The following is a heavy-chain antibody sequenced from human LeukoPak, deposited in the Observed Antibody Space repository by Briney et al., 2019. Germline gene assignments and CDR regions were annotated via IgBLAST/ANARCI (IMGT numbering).Heavy chain of an antibody. Sequence: GGSLRLYCAASGFTFSSYAMSWVRQAPGKGLEWVSAISGSGGSTYYADSVKGRFTISRDNSKNTLYLQMNSLRAEDTAVYYCARAGIAVAGPYFDYWGQGTLVTVSS. V-gene: IGHV3-23*01. J-gene: IGHJ4*02. D-gene: IGHD6-19*01. CDR2: ISGSGGST. CDR3: ARAGIAVAGPYFDY. CDR1: GFTFSSYA.